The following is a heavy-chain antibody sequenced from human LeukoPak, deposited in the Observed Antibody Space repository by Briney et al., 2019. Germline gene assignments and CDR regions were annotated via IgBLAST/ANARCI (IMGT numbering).Heavy chain of an antibody. CDR2: IYHSWTT. J-gene: IGHJ5*02. CDR1: GYSISSGYY. CDR3: ERHRGSQGLDP. V-gene: IGHV4-38-2*01. Sequence: PSETLSLTCAVSGYSISSGYYRDWIQQPPGEWLEWNGSIYHSWTTYYNPSLKSRVTISVDTSKNQFSLKVSSVTSADTTVYYCERHRGSQGLDPWGEGSQVDV.